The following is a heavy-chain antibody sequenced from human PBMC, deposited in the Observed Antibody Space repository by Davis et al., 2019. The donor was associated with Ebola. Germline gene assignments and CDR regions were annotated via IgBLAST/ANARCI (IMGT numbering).Heavy chain of an antibody. D-gene: IGHD5-12*01. J-gene: IGHJ3*02. CDR1: GGSISSGGYS. V-gene: IGHV4-30-2*01. CDR2: IYHSGST. CDR3: ASRYSGYGFDDAFDI. Sequence: PSETLSLTCAVSGGSISSGGYSWSWIRQPPGKGLEWIGYIYHSGSTYYNPSLKSRVTISVDRSKNQFSLKLSSVTAADTAVYYCASRYSGYGFDDAFDIWGQGTMVTVSS.